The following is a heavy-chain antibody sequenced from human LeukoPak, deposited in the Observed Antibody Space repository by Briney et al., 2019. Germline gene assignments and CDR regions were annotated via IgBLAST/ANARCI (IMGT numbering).Heavy chain of an antibody. J-gene: IGHJ4*02. D-gene: IGHD6-13*01. CDR1: GISLSNYA. V-gene: IGHV3-7*01. CDR3: ARPSIAAAGTKFVNYFDY. CDR2: IKQDGSEK. Sequence: GGSLRLSCVVSGISLSNYAMSWVRQAPGKGLEWVANIKQDGSEKYYVDSVKGRFTISRDNAKNSLYLQMNSLRAEDTAVYYCARPSIAAAGTKFVNYFDYWGQGTLVTVSS.